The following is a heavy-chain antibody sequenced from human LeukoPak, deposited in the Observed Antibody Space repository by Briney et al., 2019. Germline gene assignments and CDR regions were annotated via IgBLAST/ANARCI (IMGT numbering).Heavy chain of an antibody. CDR3: AKDSLAFGELLRQYFDY. CDR1: GFTFDDYA. CDR2: ISWNSGSI. V-gene: IGHV3-9*01. D-gene: IGHD3-10*01. Sequence: PGGSLRLSCAASGFTFDDYAMHWVRQAPGKGLEWVSGISWNSGSIGYADSVKGRFTISRDNAKNSLYLQMNSLRAEDTAVYYCAKDSLAFGELLRQYFDYWGQGTLVTVSS. J-gene: IGHJ4*02.